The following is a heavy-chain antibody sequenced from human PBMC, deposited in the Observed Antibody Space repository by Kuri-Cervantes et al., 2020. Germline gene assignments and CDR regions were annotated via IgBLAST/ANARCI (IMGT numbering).Heavy chain of an antibody. CDR2: IVVGSGNT. D-gene: IGHD3-9*01. CDR3: ARGTSRQGTIFSY. J-gene: IGHJ4*02. V-gene: IGHV1-58*01. CDR1: GFTFTSSA. Sequence: SVKVSCKASGFTFTSSAVQWVRQARGQRLEWIGWIVVGSGNTNYAQKFQERVTITRDMSTSTAYMELSSLRSEDTAVYYCARGTSRQGTIFSYWGQGTLVTVSS.